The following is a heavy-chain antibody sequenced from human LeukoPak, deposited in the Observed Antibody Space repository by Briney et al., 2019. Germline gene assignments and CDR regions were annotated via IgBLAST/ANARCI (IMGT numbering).Heavy chain of an antibody. CDR2: IYTSGST. CDR1: GASISSYY. J-gene: IGHJ3*02. V-gene: IGHV4-4*07. D-gene: IGHD3-10*01. CDR3: ARKRITMVRGVIMHDAFDI. Sequence: SETLSLTCTVAGASISSYYWSWIRQPAGKGLEWIGRIYTSGSTNYNPSLKSRATMSVDTSKNQFSLKLSSVTAADTAVYFCARKRITMVRGVIMHDAFDIWGQGTMVTVSS.